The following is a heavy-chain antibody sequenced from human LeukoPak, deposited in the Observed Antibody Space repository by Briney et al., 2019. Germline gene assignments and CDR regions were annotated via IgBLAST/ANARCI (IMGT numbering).Heavy chain of an antibody. Sequence: GGSLRLSCVASGFPFSSYWMTWVRQAPGKGLEWVANIKQDGSKKSYADSVKGRFTISRDNAKNSLYLQMDSLRTEDTALYYCVKSGGYATAIRYFDLWGRGALVTVSS. D-gene: IGHD2-21*02. CDR2: IKQDGSKK. J-gene: IGHJ2*01. V-gene: IGHV3-7*03. CDR1: GFPFSSYW. CDR3: VKSGGYATAIRYFDL.